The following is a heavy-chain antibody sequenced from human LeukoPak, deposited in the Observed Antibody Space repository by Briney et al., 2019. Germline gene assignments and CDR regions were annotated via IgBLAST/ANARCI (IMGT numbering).Heavy chain of an antibody. CDR2: ISGYNGNT. CDR1: GYTFTNYG. J-gene: IGHJ6*03. D-gene: IGHD2-2*01. CDR3: ARAGYCSTTSCYEYFYYYYMDA. V-gene: IGHV1-18*01. Sequence: GASVKVSCKASGYTFTNYGINWVRQAPGQGLEWMGWISGYNGNTNYAQKLQGRVTMTTDTSTTTAYMELRSLRSDDTAVYYCARAGYCSTTSCYEYFYYYYMDAWGKGTPVTVSS.